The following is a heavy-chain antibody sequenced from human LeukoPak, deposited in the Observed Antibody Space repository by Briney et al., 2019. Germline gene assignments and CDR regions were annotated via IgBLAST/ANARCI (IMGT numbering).Heavy chain of an antibody. CDR3: ARGAGYNYPYYFDY. V-gene: IGHV3-53*01. Sequence: GGSLRLSCAASGFTVSSNYMNWVRQAPGKGLEWVSVIYGGGNIYYADSVKGRFTISRDNSKNTPYLQMNSLRAEDTAVYYCARGAGYNYPYYFDYWGQGTLVTVPS. J-gene: IGHJ4*02. D-gene: IGHD5-24*01. CDR2: IYGGGNI. CDR1: GFTVSSNY.